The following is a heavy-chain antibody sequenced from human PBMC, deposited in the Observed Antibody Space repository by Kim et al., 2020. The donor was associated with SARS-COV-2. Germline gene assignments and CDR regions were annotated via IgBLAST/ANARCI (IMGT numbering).Heavy chain of an antibody. J-gene: IGHJ4*02. Sequence: YADSVKGRFTISRDNAKNSLYLQMNSLRAEDTAVYYCARGNWNYGAPDVYWGQGTLVTVSS. D-gene: IGHD1-7*01. CDR3: ARGNWNYGAPDVY. V-gene: IGHV3-21*01.